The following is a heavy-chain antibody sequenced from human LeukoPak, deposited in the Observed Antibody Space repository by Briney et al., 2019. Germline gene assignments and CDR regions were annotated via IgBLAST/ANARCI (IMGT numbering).Heavy chain of an antibody. CDR3: ARLRVLDYYGSGTNEEEFDY. V-gene: IGHV1-2*02. CDR2: INPNSGGT. Sequence: PKASVKVSCKASGYTFTGYYMHWVRQAPGQGLEWMGWINPNSGGTNYAQKFQGRVTMTRDTSISTAYMGLSRLRSDDTAVYYCARLRVLDYYGSGTNEEEFDYWGQGTLVTVSS. CDR1: GYTFTGYY. D-gene: IGHD3-10*01. J-gene: IGHJ4*02.